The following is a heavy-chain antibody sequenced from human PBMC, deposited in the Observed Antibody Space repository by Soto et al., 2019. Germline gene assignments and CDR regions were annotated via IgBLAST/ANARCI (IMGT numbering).Heavy chain of an antibody. CDR3: ARGGGVGVAGSAAFDM. CDR1: GYPVTAYY. J-gene: IGHJ3*02. D-gene: IGHD3-3*01. Sequence: QLHLVQSGAVVKKPGASVTVSCSASGYPVTAYYMHWVRQAPGRGLEWMGGINPATGAAKYTQTFPGGVTMTRDTSTSTVFMELSGLTSADTAVFYCARGGGVGVAGSAAFDMWGQGTLVTVSS. CDR2: INPATGAA. V-gene: IGHV1-2*02.